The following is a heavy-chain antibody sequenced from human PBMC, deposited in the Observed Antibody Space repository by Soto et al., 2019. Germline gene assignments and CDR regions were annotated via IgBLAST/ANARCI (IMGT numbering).Heavy chain of an antibody. CDR3: ARTFGGHLYSFDF. V-gene: IGHV5-51*01. D-gene: IGHD3-16*01. CDR2: IYPGDSET. CDR1: GYTFTSNW. Sequence: GESLKISCKGSGYTFTSNWIGWVGQMPGKGLEWMGIIYPGDSETRYSPSFQGQVTISADKSINTAYLQWSSLKASDTAIYYCARTFGGHLYSFDFWGQGTLVTVSS. J-gene: IGHJ4*02.